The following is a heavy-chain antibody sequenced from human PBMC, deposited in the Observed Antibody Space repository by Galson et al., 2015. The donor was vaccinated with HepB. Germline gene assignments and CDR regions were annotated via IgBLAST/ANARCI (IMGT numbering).Heavy chain of an antibody. J-gene: IGHJ6*02. CDR1: GFTFSSYS. Sequence: SLRLSCAASGFTFSSYSMNWVRQAPGKGLEWVSYISSSSSTIYYADSVKGRFTISRDNAKNSLYLQMNSLGDEDTAVYYCARAGIAAAGTLSYYYGMDVWGQGTTVTVSS. CDR3: ARAGIAAAGTLSYYYGMDV. V-gene: IGHV3-48*02. D-gene: IGHD6-13*01. CDR2: ISSSSSTI.